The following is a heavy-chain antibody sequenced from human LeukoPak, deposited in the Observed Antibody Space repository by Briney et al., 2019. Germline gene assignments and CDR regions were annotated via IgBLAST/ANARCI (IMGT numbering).Heavy chain of an antibody. D-gene: IGHD3-10*01. CDR1: GFTFSSYA. J-gene: IGHJ3*02. Sequence: AGGSLRLSCAASGFTFSSYAMHWVRQAPGKGLEWVAVISYDGSNKYYADSVKGRFTISRDNSKNTLYLQMNSLRAEDTAVYYCARVFDTMVRGVSQGYDAFDIWGQGTMVTVSS. CDR2: ISYDGSNK. V-gene: IGHV3-30*04. CDR3: ARVFDTMVRGVSQGYDAFDI.